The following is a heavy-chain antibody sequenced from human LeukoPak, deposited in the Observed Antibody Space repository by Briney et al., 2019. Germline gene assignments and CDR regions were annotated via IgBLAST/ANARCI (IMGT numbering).Heavy chain of an antibody. D-gene: IGHD3-10*01. Sequence: SETLSLTCTVSGGSISSYYWSWIRQPPGKGLEWIGYIYYSGSTNYNPSLKSRVTISVDTSRNQFSLKLSSVTAADTAVYYCARQFDYGSGSYSYWGQGTLVTVSS. J-gene: IGHJ4*02. V-gene: IGHV4-59*08. CDR1: GGSISSYY. CDR2: IYYSGST. CDR3: ARQFDYGSGSYSY.